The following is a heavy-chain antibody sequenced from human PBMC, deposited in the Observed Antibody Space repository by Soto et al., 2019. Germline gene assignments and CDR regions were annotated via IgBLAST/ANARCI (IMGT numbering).Heavy chain of an antibody. D-gene: IGHD2-2*01. Sequence: SVKVSCKASGGTFSSYAISWVRQAPGQGLEWMGGIIPIFGTANYAQKFQGRVTITADESTSTAYMELSSLRSEDTAVYYCARVQGGSPAAMFGMDVWGQGITVTVSS. CDR2: IIPIFGTA. CDR1: GGTFSSYA. J-gene: IGHJ6*02. CDR3: ARVQGGSPAAMFGMDV. V-gene: IGHV1-69*13.